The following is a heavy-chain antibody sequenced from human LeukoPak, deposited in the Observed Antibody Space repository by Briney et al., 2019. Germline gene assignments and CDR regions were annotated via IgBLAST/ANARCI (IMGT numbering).Heavy chain of an antibody. V-gene: IGHV4-59*08. CDR3: ASLLTETVAGSGELGY. J-gene: IGHJ4*02. D-gene: IGHD6-19*01. CDR1: GGSISSYY. CDR2: IYYSGST. Sequence: SETLSLTCTVSGGSISSYYWSWIRQPPGKGLEWIGYIYYSGSTNYNPSLKSRVTISVDTSKNQFSLKLSSVTAADTDVYYCASLLTETVAGSGELGYWGQGTLVTVSS.